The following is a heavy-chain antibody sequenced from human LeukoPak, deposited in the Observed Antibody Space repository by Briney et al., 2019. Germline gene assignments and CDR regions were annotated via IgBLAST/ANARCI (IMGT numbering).Heavy chain of an antibody. CDR2: IYYSGTT. Sequence: SETLSLTCAVSGGSISGPYWSWIRQPPGKGVEWIGYIYYSGTTNYNPSLKSRVTMSLDASKNQFSLNLSSVTAADTAVYYCARDGGDGVFDIWGQGTMVTVSS. D-gene: IGHD4-17*01. CDR3: ARDGGDGVFDI. J-gene: IGHJ3*02. CDR1: GGSISGPY. V-gene: IGHV4-59*11.